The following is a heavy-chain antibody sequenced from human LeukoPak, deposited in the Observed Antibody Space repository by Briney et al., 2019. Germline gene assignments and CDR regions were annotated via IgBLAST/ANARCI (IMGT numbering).Heavy chain of an antibody. D-gene: IGHD5-18*01. CDR3: ATIPQVDTAPLYYFDY. CDR2: FDPEDGET. CDR1: GYTLTELS. J-gene: IGHJ4*02. V-gene: IGHV1-24*01. Sequence: GASVEVSCKVSGYTLTELSMHWVRQAPGKGLEWMGGFDPEDGETIYAQKFQGRVTMTEDTSTDTAYMELSSLRSEDTAVYYCATIPQVDTAPLYYFDYWGQGTLVTVSS.